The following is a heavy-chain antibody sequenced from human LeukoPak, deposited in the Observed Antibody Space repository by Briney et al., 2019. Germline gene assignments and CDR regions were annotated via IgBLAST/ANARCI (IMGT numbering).Heavy chain of an antibody. V-gene: IGHV3-53*01. J-gene: IGHJ4*02. CDR1: GFTVSSNY. CDR2: IYSGGST. D-gene: IGHD3-22*01. Sequence: GGSLRLSCAASGFTVSSNYMSWVRQAPGKGLEWVSVIYSGGSTYYADSVKGRFTISRDNSKNTLFLQMNSLRAEDTAVYFCAKESQTSGYYHAFDYWGQGTLVTVSS. CDR3: AKESQTSGYYHAFDY.